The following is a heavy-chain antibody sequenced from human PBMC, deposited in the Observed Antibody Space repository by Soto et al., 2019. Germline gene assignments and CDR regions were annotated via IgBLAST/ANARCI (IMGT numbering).Heavy chain of an antibody. J-gene: IGHJ2*01. CDR2: IKQDGSEK. D-gene: IGHD6-13*01. CDR1: GFTFSSYW. CDR3: ARGPPGIANYWSFDL. V-gene: IGHV3-7*03. Sequence: GGSLRLSCAASGFTFSSYWMSWVRQAPGKGLEWVANIKQDGSEKYYVDSVKGRFTISRDNAKNSLYLQMNSLRAADKAGFYCARGPPGIANYWSFDLWGRGTMVTVSS.